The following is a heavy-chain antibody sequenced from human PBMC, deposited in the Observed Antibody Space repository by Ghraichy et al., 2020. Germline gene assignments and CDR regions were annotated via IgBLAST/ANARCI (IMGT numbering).Heavy chain of an antibody. V-gene: IGHV4-4*07. J-gene: IGHJ3*02. CDR2: IFSSGST. CDR1: GDSINSYF. D-gene: IGHD4-17*01. Sequence: LNISCTVSGDSINSYFWAWVRQPAGKGLEWIGRIFSSGSTNYNPSLKSRINISVDMSKNEFSLKMTSVTAADTGVYYCAREMGTVTDDAFDIWGHGTLVTVSS. CDR3: AREMGTVTDDAFDI.